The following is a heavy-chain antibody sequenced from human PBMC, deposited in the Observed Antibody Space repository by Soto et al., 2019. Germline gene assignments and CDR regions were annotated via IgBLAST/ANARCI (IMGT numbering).Heavy chain of an antibody. CDR1: GFTFSSYG. CDR3: ARDRRYCSSTSCSTGWYYYGMDV. V-gene: IGHV3-33*01. D-gene: IGHD2-2*01. J-gene: IGHJ6*02. CDR2: IWYDGSNK. Sequence: VGSLRLSCAASGFTFSSYGMHWVRQAPGKGLEWVAVIWYDGSNKYYADSVKGRFTISRDNSKNTLYLQMNSLRAEDTAVYYCARDRRYCSSTSCSTGWYYYGMDVWGQGTTVTGSS.